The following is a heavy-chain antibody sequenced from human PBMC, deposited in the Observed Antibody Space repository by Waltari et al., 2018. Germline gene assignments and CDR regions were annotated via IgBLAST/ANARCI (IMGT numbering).Heavy chain of an antibody. CDR3: CNLRGGTGGRGY. Sequence: QVQVQESGPGLVKPSPTLSLACRVSDGSISSGDHYWSLIRQPPGKGLDYIGHIQSRGTTYYNPPLRGRISISVDTSKTEFSRKLTSVTAADTAVYYCCNLRGGTGGRGYWGQGILVTVSS. D-gene: IGHD2-8*02. CDR1: DGSISSGDHY. CDR2: IQSRGTT. J-gene: IGHJ4*02. V-gene: IGHV4-30-4*01.